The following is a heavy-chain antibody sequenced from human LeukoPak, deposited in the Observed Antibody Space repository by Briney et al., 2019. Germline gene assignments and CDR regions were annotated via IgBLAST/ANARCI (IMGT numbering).Heavy chain of an antibody. J-gene: IGHJ5*02. V-gene: IGHV5-10-1*01. CDR1: GYXFTSYW. CDR3: ARQGSNYFDP. Sequence: GESLRISCNASGYXFTSYWINWVRQMPGKGLEWMGRVDPSESYANYSPSFQGHVTISTDKSIRTAYLQWSSLEASDTAMYFCARQGSNYFDPWGQGTLVTVSS. CDR2: VDPSESYA.